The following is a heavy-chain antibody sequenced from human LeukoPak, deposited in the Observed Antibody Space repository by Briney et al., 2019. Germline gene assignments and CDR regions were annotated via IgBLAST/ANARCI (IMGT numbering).Heavy chain of an antibody. CDR2: IIHSGNT. J-gene: IGHJ4*02. D-gene: IGHD2-2*01. CDR3: TGYDIPYTFEF. CDR1: GDSISRGTW. Sequence: PSETLSLTCAVSGDSISRGTWWTWVRPSPGKGLQWIGDIIHSGNTNYNPSLRSRLTISLDKSRNQFSLKLNSVTAADTAVYYCTGYDIPYTFEFWGQGTLVTVSS. V-gene: IGHV4-4*02.